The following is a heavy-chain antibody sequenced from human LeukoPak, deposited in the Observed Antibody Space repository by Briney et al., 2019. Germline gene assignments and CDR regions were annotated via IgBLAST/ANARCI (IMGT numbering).Heavy chain of an antibody. J-gene: IGHJ4*02. V-gene: IGHV3-7*01. CDR1: GFTFSSYW. D-gene: IGHD6-13*01. CDR2: IKQDGSEI. Sequence: PGGALRLSCVASGFTFSSYWMSWVRQAPGKGLEWVANIKQDGSEIYYVDSVKGRFTISRDNAKNSLYLQMNSLRAEDTAVYYCANEISPEYSSSWINYYFDYWGQGTLVTVSS. CDR3: ANEISPEYSSSWINYYFDY.